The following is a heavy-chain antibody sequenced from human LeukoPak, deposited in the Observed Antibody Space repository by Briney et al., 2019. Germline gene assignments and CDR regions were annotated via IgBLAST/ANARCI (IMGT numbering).Heavy chain of an antibody. V-gene: IGHV1-69*06. J-gene: IGHJ3*02. CDR3: ARILLWFGELTTGGAFDI. CDR2: IIPIFGTA. D-gene: IGHD3-10*01. CDR1: GGTFSSYA. Sequence: GASVKVSCKASGGTFSSYAISWVRQAPGQGLEWMGGIIPIFGTANYAQKFQGRVTITADKSTSTAYMELSSLRSEDTAVYYCARILLWFGELTTGGAFDIWGQGTMVTVSS.